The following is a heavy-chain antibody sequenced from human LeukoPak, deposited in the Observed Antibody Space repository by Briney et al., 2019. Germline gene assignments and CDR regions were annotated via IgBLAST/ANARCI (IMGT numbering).Heavy chain of an antibody. D-gene: IGHD3-10*01. V-gene: IGHV4-34*01. Sequence: SETLSLTCAVYGGSFSGYYWSWIRQPPGKGLEWIGEINHSGSTNYNPSLKSRVTISVDTSKNQFSLKLSSVTAADTAVYYCARIAHGTVYFDYWGQGTLVTVSS. CDR3: ARIAHGTVYFDY. CDR2: INHSGST. J-gene: IGHJ4*02. CDR1: GGSFSGYY.